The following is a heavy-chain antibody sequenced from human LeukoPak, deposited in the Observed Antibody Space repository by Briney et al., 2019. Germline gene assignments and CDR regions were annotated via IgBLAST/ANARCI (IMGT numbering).Heavy chain of an antibody. Sequence: AAVTVSCKSSGYTFTRYDINWVGQAAGQGGEGMGWMNHNSGNKGYAHKFQDRVTMTRKTSISTAYMELSSLRSEDTAVYYCARGGSPRRFYYYYYYMDVWGKGTPVTVSS. CDR3: ARGGSPRRFYYYYYYMDV. D-gene: IGHD3-10*01. CDR1: GYTFTRYD. CDR2: MNHNSGNK. V-gene: IGHV1-8*01. J-gene: IGHJ6*03.